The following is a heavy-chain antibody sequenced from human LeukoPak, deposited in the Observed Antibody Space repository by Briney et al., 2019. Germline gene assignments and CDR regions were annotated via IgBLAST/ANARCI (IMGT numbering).Heavy chain of an antibody. CDR2: ISGSGGST. V-gene: IGHV3-23*01. D-gene: IGHD1-14*01. Sequence: GGSLRLSCAASGFTFSTYAMSWVRQAPGKGLEWVSSISGSGGSTFYADSVKGRFTISRDNSKNTLYLQMNSLRAEDTAVYYCAKKITVVARDAFDFWGQGTMVTVSS. CDR3: AKKITVVARDAFDF. J-gene: IGHJ3*01. CDR1: GFTFSTYA.